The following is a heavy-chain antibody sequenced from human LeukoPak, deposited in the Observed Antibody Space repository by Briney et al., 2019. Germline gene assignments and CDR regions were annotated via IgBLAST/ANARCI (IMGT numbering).Heavy chain of an antibody. D-gene: IGHD3-22*01. CDR1: GGSFSGYY. V-gene: IGHV4-34*01. Sequence: PSETLSLTCAVYGGSFSGYYWRWLRQPPGKGLEWFGEINHSRSTNYNPSLKSRVTISVDTSKNQFSLMLRSVTAAATAVYYCGRVTGYMIEDYFDYWGQGALVTVSS. CDR3: GRVTGYMIEDYFDY. CDR2: INHSRST. J-gene: IGHJ4*02.